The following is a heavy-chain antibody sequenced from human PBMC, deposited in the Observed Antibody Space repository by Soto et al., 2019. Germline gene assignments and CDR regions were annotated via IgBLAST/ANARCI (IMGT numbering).Heavy chain of an antibody. D-gene: IGHD3-3*01. CDR1: GYTFTSYD. V-gene: IGHV1-8*01. CDR3: AVPTTYYDFWSGYWDTGIRGYYYGMDV. Sequence: GASVKVSCKASGYTFTSYDINWVRQATGQGLEWMGWMNPNSGNTGYAQKFQGRVTMTRNTSISTAYMELSSLRSEDTAVYYCAVPTTYYDFWSGYWDTGIRGYYYGMDVWGQGTTVTVSS. J-gene: IGHJ6*02. CDR2: MNPNSGNT.